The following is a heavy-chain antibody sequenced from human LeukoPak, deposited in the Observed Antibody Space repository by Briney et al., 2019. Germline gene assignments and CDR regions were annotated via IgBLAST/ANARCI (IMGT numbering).Heavy chain of an antibody. J-gene: IGHJ4*02. CDR3: ARGSQTYYYDSGGYEDFDY. CDR2: IHPNDGDT. V-gene: IGHV1-46*01. D-gene: IGHD3-22*01. Sequence: ASVKVSCKASGYSFTTYYMHWVRQAPGQGLEWVGIIHPNDGDTKYAQTFYGRVTMTRDTSTSTVYMEVSSLRSDDTAVFYCARGSQTYYYDSGGYEDFDYWGQGTLVTVSS. CDR1: GYSFTTYY.